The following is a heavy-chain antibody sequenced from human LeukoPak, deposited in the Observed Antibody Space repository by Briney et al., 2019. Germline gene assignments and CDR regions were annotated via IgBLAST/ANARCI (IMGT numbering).Heavy chain of an antibody. D-gene: IGHD3-10*02. CDR1: GYTFTSYG. CDR2: INAYNGDT. V-gene: IGHV1-18*01. CDR3: ARLFEADLDSVRYFFDY. J-gene: IGHJ4*02. Sequence: ASVRVSCKASGYTFTSYGISWVRQAPGQGLEWMGWINAYNGDTNYAQRLRGRVTMTTDTSTSTAYMELRSLRSDDTAVYYCARLFEADLDSVRYFFDYWGQGTLVTVSS.